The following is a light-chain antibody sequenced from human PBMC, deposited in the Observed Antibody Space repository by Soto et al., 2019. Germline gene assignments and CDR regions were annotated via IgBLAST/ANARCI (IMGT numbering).Light chain of an antibody. Sequence: EIVSTQSPAILSLFPLERANFSCRPSKTVQSAYLAWNQQRPGQAPRLPKYGAFNRARGIPDRFRGSGSGADFTLPINRLQPADFAVYYCHKYSRSPETFGQGTKVDNK. CDR2: GAF. V-gene: IGKV3-20*01. CDR1: KTVQSAY. J-gene: IGKJ1*01. CDR3: HKYSRSPET.